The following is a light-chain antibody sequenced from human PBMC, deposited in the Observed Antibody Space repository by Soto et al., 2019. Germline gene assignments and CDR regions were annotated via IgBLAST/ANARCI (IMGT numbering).Light chain of an antibody. CDR1: QSVSSY. Sequence: EIVLTQAPATLPLSPGERATLSCRASQSVSSYLAWYQQKPGQAPRLLIYDASNRATGIPARFSGSGSGTDFPLTISSLEPEDFAVYYCQQRSNWPLITYGQGKRLELK. J-gene: IGKJ5*01. CDR2: DAS. CDR3: QQRSNWPLIT. V-gene: IGKV3-11*01.